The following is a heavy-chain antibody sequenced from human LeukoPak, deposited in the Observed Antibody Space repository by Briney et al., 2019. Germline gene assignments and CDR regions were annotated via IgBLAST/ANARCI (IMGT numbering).Heavy chain of an antibody. J-gene: IGHJ4*02. CDR1: GFTFNDYG. CDR3: ARDVSDNWYTFGY. V-gene: IGHV3-20*04. CDR2: IKWYGGST. D-gene: IGHD1-1*01. Sequence: SGGSLRLSCEDSGFTFNDYGVSWVRQAPGKGLEWVSGIKWYGGSTFYADSVKDRFTISRDNPKNPLYLQINSLRTEDTALYYCARDVSDNWYTFGYWGRGTLVTVSS.